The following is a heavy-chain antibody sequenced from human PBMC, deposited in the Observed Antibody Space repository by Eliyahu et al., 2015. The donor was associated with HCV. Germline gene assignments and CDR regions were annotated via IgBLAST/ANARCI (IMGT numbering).Heavy chain of an antibody. CDR1: GYTFTNYX. CDR2: RTPGGGST. V-gene: IGHV1-46*01. CDR3: ARLYSGTYLTDF. Sequence: QVQLEQSGAEVKKPGASVKVSCKASGYTFTNYXYALGATGPWTRDLCGWERTPGGGSTSYAQKFQGRVTVTRDTSTTTVYMELSSLRSEDTAVYYCARLYSGTYLTDFWGQGTLVTVSS. J-gene: IGHJ4*02. D-gene: IGHD1-26*01.